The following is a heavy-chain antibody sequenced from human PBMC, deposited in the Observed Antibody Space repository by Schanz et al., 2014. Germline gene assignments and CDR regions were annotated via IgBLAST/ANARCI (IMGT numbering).Heavy chain of an antibody. CDR3: TKEDATALWYFEH. CDR2: INTSGGSR. CDR1: GFTFSDHW. J-gene: IGHJ4*02. V-gene: IGHV3-23*01. D-gene: IGHD6-13*01. Sequence: EVRLLESGGGLVQPGGSLRLSCSASGFTFSDHWMSWVRQAPGQGLEWVSGINTSGGSRYYAESVKGRFTISRDNSKNLVVLQMNSLRVDDTAVYYCTKEDATALWYFEHWGQGTLVTVSS.